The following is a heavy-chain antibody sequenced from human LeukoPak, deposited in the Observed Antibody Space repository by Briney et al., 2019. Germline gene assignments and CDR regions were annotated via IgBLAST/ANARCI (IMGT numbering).Heavy chain of an antibody. J-gene: IGHJ4*02. D-gene: IGHD3-10*01. CDR2: ISGSGGST. CDR1: GFTFSSYA. V-gene: IGHV3-23*01. CDR3: AKEAFRYYGSGSNRFDY. Sequence: GGSLRLSCAASGFTFSSYAMSWVRQAPGKGLEWVSAISGSGGSTYYADSVKGRFTISRDNSKNTLYLQMNSLRAEDTAVYYCAKEAFRYYGSGSNRFDYWGQGTLVTVSS.